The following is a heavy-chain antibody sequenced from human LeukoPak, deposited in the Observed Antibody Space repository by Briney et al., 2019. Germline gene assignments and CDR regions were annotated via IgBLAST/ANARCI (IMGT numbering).Heavy chain of an antibody. CDR3: ARLVAATGNFDY. Sequence: SQTLSLTCAVSGGSISSGGYSWSWIRQPPGKGLEWIGYIYHSGSTYYNPSLKSRVTISVDRTKNQFSLKLSSVTAADTAVYYCARLVAATGNFDYWGQGTLVTVSS. CDR2: IYHSGST. J-gene: IGHJ4*02. D-gene: IGHD6-13*01. V-gene: IGHV4-30-2*01. CDR1: GGSISSGGYS.